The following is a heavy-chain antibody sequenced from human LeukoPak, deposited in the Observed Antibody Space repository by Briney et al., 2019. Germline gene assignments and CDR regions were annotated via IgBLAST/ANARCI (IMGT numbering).Heavy chain of an antibody. J-gene: IGHJ4*02. CDR1: GISLGTSGVG. CDR2: IYWDDDK. CDR3: AHSRIVEARDFDY. V-gene: IGHV2-5*02. Sequence: SRPTLVKPTQTLTLTCTFSGISLGTSGVGVGWIRQPPGKALVWLALIYWDDDKRHRPPLKRRLTLTKDTSKNQVVLTMTNMDPVDTARYYCAHSRIVEARDFDYWGQRTLVTVSS. D-gene: IGHD1-26*01.